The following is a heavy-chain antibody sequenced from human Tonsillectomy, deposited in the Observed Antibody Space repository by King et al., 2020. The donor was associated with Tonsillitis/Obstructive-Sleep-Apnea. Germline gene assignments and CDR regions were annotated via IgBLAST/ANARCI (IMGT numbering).Heavy chain of an antibody. V-gene: IGHV4-39*01. D-gene: IGHD3-10*01. J-gene: IGHJ4*02. CDR3: AGHWGGGSGSYYRSPFDY. CDR1: GGSISSSSYY. Sequence: LQLQESGPGLVKPSETLSLTCTVSGGSISSSSYYWGWIRQPPGKGLEWIGSIYYSGSTYYNPSLKSRVTISVDTSKNQFSLKLSSVTAADPAVYYCAGHWGGGSGSYYRSPFDYWGQGTLVTVSS. CDR2: IYYSGST.